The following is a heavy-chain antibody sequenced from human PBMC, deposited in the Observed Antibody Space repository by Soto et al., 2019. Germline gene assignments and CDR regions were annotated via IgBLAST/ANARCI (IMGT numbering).Heavy chain of an antibody. Sequence: RGSLRLSCAASGFTFSSYAMSWVRQAPGKGLEWVSAISGSGGSTYYADSVKGRFTISRDNSKNTLYLQMNSLRAEDTAVYYCAKDPREFLEWLLLGVNFDYWGQGTLVTVSS. V-gene: IGHV3-23*01. CDR2: ISGSGGST. CDR3: AKDPREFLEWLLLGVNFDY. J-gene: IGHJ4*02. D-gene: IGHD3-3*01. CDR1: GFTFSSYA.